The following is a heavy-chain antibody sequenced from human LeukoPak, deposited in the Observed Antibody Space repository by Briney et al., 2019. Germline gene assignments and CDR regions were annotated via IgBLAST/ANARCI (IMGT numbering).Heavy chain of an antibody. J-gene: IGHJ4*02. CDR2: IYTSGST. V-gene: IGHV4-4*07. CDR3: ARDWAQHCSSTSCYGPFDY. CDR1: GGSISSYY. D-gene: IGHD2-2*01. Sequence: SETLSLTCTVSGGSISSYYWSWIRQPAGKGLEWIGRIYTSGSTNNNPSLKSRVTMSVDTSKNQISLKLSSVTAADMAVYYCARDWAQHCSSTSCYGPFDYWGQGTLVTVSS.